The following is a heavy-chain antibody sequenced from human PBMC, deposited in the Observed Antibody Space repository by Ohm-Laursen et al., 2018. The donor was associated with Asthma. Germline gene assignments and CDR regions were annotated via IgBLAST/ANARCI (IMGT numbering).Heavy chain of an antibody. CDR3: ARIGPEWELPGREYSLIH. V-gene: IGHV3-48*01. CDR1: GFTFSSYS. J-gene: IGHJ1*01. Sequence: GSLRLSCAASGFTFSSYSMNWVRQAPGKGLDWVSYIGSSSSTIYYADSVKGRFTISRDNSKNTLYLQMDSLRAEDTALYYCARIGPEWELPGREYSLIHWGQGTLVTVSS. CDR2: IGSSSSTI. D-gene: IGHD1-26*01.